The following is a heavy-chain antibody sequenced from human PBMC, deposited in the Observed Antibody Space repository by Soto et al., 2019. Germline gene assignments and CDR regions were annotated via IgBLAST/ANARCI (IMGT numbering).Heavy chain of an antibody. D-gene: IGHD2-15*01. Sequence: GGSVRLSCAASGFTFSNAWMSWVRQAPGKGLEWVGRIKSKTDGGTTDYAAPVKGRFTISRDDSKNTLYLQMNSLKTEDTAVYYCTTSSWYYYYGMDVWGQGTTVTVSS. CDR3: TTSSWYYYYGMDV. V-gene: IGHV3-15*01. J-gene: IGHJ6*02. CDR2: IKSKTDGGTT. CDR1: GFTFSNAW.